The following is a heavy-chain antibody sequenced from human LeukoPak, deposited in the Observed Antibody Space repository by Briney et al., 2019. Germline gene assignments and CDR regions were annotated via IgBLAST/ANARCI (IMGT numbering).Heavy chain of an antibody. Sequence: GRSLRLSCAASGFTFSSYAMHWVRQAPGKGLEWVAVISYDGSNKYYADSVKGRFTISRDNSKNTLYLQMNSLRAEDTAVYYCARGRGVATTTPYFDYWGQGTLVTVSS. CDR2: ISYDGSNK. J-gene: IGHJ4*02. V-gene: IGHV3-30-3*01. CDR3: ARGRGVATTTPYFDY. CDR1: GFTFSSYA. D-gene: IGHD5-12*01.